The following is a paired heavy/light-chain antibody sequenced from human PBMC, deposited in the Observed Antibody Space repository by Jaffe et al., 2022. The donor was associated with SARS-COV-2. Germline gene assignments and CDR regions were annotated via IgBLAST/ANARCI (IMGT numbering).Light chain of an antibody. CDR3: QVWDSSSDHQV. CDR2: DDS. CDR1: NIGSKS. V-gene: IGLV3-21*02. Sequence: SYVLTQPPSVSVAPGQTARITCGGNNIGSKSVHWYQQKPGQAPVLVVYDDSDRPSGIPERFSGSNSGNTATLTISRVEAGDEADYYCQVWDSSSDHQVFGGGTKLTVL. J-gene: IGLJ2*01.
Heavy chain of an antibody. CDR3: ARSVSSGYSDY. J-gene: IGHJ4*02. CDR2: ISSSGSTI. D-gene: IGHD3-22*01. V-gene: IGHV3-11*01. Sequence: QVQLVESGGGLVKPGGSLRLSCAASGFTFSDYYMSWIRQAPGKGLEWVSYISSSGSTIYYADSVKGRFTISRDNAKNSLYLQMNSLRAEDTAVYYCARSVSSGYSDYWGQGTLVTVSS. CDR1: GFTFSDYY.